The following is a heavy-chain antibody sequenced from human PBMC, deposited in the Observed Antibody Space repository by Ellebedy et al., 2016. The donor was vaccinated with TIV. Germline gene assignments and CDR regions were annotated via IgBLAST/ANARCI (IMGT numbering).Heavy chain of an antibody. J-gene: IGHJ4*02. CDR3: ARDREPRGVGYSYGHSFDY. CDR2: INPSRGST. D-gene: IGHD5-18*01. V-gene: IGHV1-46*04. Sequence: ASVKVSCKASGYTFTSYYMHWVRQAPGQGLEWMGIINPSRGSTSYAQKLQGRVTMTRDTSTSTVYMELSSLRSEDTAVYYCARDREPRGVGYSYGHSFDYWGQGTLVTVSS. CDR1: GYTFTSYY.